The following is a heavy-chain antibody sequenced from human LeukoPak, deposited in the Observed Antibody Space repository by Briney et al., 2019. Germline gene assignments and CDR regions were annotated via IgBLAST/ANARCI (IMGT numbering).Heavy chain of an antibody. D-gene: IGHD3-10*01. J-gene: IGHJ3*02. CDR3: VKGSVMVREVIINGDAFDM. Sequence: GGSLRLSCAASGFTFSSYSMNWVRQAPGKGLEWVANIKEDGSEKYCVDSVKGRFTISRDNANNSLYLQMNSLRAEDTAVYYCVKGSVMVREVIINGDAFDMWGQGTMVTVSS. CDR2: IKEDGSEK. CDR1: GFTFSSYS. V-gene: IGHV3-7*03.